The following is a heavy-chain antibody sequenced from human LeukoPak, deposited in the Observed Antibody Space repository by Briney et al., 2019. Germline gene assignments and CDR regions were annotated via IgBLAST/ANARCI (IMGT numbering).Heavy chain of an antibody. CDR1: GFTFDDYG. D-gene: IGHD6-6*01. CDR2: ISWNSGSI. CDR3: AKDISSYRVLTFDY. J-gene: IGHJ4*02. V-gene: IGHV3-9*01. Sequence: GRSLRLSCAASGFTFDDYGMHWVRQAPGKGLEWVSGISWNSGSIGYADSVKGRFTISRDNAKNSLYLQMNSLRAEDTALYYCAKDISSYRVLTFDYWGQGTLVTVSS.